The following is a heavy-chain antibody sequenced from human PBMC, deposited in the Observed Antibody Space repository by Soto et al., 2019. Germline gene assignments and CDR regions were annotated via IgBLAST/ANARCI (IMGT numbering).Heavy chain of an antibody. Sequence: QVQLQELGPGLVKPSETLSLTCTVSGGSVSSGSYYWSWIRQPPGKGLEWIGYIYYSGSTNYNPSLKSRVTISVDTSKNQFSLKLSSVTAADTAVYYCARASTFPVDAFDIWGQGTMVTVSS. CDR1: GGSVSSGSYY. CDR2: IYYSGST. D-gene: IGHD2-2*01. CDR3: ARASTFPVDAFDI. J-gene: IGHJ3*02. V-gene: IGHV4-61*01.